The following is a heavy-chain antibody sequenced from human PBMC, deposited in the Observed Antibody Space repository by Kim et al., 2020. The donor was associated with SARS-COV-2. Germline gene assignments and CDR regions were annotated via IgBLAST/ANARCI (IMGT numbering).Heavy chain of an antibody. Sequence: GGSLRLSCAASGFTFSSYSMNWVRQAPGKGLEWVSSISSSSSYIYYADPVTGRFTISRDNAKNSLYLHMNSPRAEDTAVYYFARHPFGDYPYYFDYWGQG. CDR1: GFTFSSYS. CDR2: ISSSSSYI. CDR3: ARHPFGDYPYYFDY. V-gene: IGHV3-21*01. J-gene: IGHJ4*02. D-gene: IGHD4-17*01.